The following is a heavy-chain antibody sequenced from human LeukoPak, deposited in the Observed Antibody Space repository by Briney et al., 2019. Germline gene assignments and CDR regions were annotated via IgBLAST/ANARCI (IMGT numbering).Heavy chain of an antibody. Sequence: GGFLRLSCAASGFTFSSYGMHWVRQAPGKGLEWVAVISYDGSNKYYADSVKGRFTISRDNSKNTLYLQMNSLRAEDTAVYYCAKGHSGSYLGYWGQGTLVTVSS. V-gene: IGHV3-30*18. J-gene: IGHJ4*02. CDR3: AKGHSGSYLGY. CDR2: ISYDGSNK. D-gene: IGHD1-26*01. CDR1: GFTFSSYG.